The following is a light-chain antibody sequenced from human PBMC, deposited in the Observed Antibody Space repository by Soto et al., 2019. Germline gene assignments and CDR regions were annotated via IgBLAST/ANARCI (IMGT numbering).Light chain of an antibody. CDR1: SSNIGAGYD. Sequence: QSVLTQPPSVAGAPGQRVTISCTGSSSNIGAGYDVHWYQQLPGTAPKLLIYGNSNRPSGVTDRFSGSKSGTSASLAITGRHAEDEADYYCQSYDSSLSGSVVFGGGTQLTVL. J-gene: IGLJ2*01. CDR3: QSYDSSLSGSVV. V-gene: IGLV1-40*01. CDR2: GNS.